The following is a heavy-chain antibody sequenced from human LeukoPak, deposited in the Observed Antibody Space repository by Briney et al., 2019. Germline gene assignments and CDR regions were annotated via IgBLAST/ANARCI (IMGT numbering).Heavy chain of an antibody. D-gene: IGHD4-17*01. CDR3: AKGPLYGDYVEGYYFDY. CDR1: GLTFSNYA. Sequence: GGSLRLSCAASGLTFSNYAMTWVRQAPGEGLEWVSAISTNGDRTYYADSVKGRFTVSRDNFKNTLYLQMNSLRAEDTAVYYCAKGPLYGDYVEGYYFDYWGQGTLVTVSS. CDR2: ISTNGDRT. V-gene: IGHV3-23*01. J-gene: IGHJ4*02.